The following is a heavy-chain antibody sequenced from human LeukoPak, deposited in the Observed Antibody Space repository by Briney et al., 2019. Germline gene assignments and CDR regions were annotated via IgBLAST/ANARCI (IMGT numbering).Heavy chain of an antibody. J-gene: IGHJ4*02. Sequence: ASVKVSCKASGGTFSSYAISWVRQAPGQGLEWMGGIIPIFGTANYAQKFQGRVTITADESTSTAYMELSSLRSEDTAVYYCAKVMGGYGGGFDHWGQGTLVIVSS. V-gene: IGHV1-69*13. CDR2: IIPIFGTA. D-gene: IGHD5-12*01. CDR3: AKVMGGYGGGFDH. CDR1: GGTFSSYA.